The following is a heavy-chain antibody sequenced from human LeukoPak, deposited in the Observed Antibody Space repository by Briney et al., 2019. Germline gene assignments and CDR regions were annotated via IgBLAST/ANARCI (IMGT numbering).Heavy chain of an antibody. CDR3: ARDRGERKKYYYGMDV. D-gene: IGHD1-1*01. J-gene: IGHJ6*02. CDR1: GFTVSSNY. V-gene: IGHV3-53*01. Sequence: PGGSLRLSCAASGFTVSSNYMSWVRQAPGKGLEWVSVIYSGGSTYYADSVKGRFTISRDNSKNTLYLQMNSLRAEDTAVYYCARDRGERKKYYYGMDVWGQGTTVTVSS. CDR2: IYSGGST.